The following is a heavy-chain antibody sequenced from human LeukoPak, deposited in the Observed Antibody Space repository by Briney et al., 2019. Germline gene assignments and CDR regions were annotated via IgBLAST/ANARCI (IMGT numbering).Heavy chain of an antibody. CDR3: ARERIDSSGYYYFDY. D-gene: IGHD3-22*01. CDR1: GFTFSSYS. Sequence: GGSLRLSCAASGFTFSSYSMNWVRQAPGKGLEWVANIKQDGSEKYYVDSVKGRFTISRDNAKNSLYLQMNSLRAEDTAVYYCARERIDSSGYYYFDYWGQGTLVTVSS. J-gene: IGHJ4*02. CDR2: IKQDGSEK. V-gene: IGHV3-7*01.